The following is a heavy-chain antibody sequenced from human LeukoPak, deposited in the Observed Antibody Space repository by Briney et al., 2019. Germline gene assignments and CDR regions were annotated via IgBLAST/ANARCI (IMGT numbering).Heavy chain of an antibody. V-gene: IGHV4-34*01. D-gene: IGHD6-19*01. Sequence: SETLSLTSAVYGGSFSGYYWSWIRQPPGKGLEWIGEINHSGSTNYNPSLKSRVTISVDTSKNQFSLKLSSVTAADTAVYYCARESPGYSSGWYVFSDYWGQGTLVTVSS. CDR2: INHSGST. J-gene: IGHJ4*02. CDR3: ARESPGYSSGWYVFSDY. CDR1: GGSFSGYY.